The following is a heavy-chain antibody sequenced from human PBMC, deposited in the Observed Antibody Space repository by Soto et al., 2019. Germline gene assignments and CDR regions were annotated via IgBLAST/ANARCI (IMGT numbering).Heavy chain of an antibody. D-gene: IGHD3-22*01. CDR3: VKSFFYDSSGYHYGLFDH. CDR2: VSFDGNNR. CDR1: GFTFSKYA. J-gene: IGHJ4*02. V-gene: IGHV3-30*09. Sequence: PGGSLRLSCAASGFTFSKYAMNWVRQAPGRGPEWVAVVSFDGNNRFQADSVRGRFAISRDNSKSTLFLQMDSLRVEDTAVYYCVKSFFYDSSGYHYGLFDHWGQGTLVTVSS.